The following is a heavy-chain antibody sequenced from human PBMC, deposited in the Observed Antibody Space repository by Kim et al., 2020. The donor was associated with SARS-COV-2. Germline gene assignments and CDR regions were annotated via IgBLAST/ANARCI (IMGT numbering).Heavy chain of an antibody. D-gene: IGHD2-2*01. V-gene: IGHV4-30-4*01. CDR3: ARGERYCSSTSCYGNAFDI. CDR2: IYYSGST. J-gene: IGHJ3*02. Sequence: SETLSLTCTVSGGSISSGDYYWSWIRQPPGKGLEWIGYIYYSGSTYYNPSLKSRVTISVDTSKNQFSLKLSSVTAADTAVYYCARGERYCSSTSCYGNAFDIWGQGTMVTVSS. CDR1: GGSISSGDYY.